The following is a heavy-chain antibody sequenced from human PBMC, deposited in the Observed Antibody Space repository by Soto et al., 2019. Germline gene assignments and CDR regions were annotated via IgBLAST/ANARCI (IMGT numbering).Heavy chain of an antibody. J-gene: IGHJ5*02. Sequence: SETLALTCSVSRYSITAGGYYWSWIRQHPGKGLEWIGSFYSSGSIIYNPSLKSRVSISGDTSRNQFSMTLTSVTAADTALYYCARMYSSGSGWFHPWGQGTLVTVS. CDR1: RYSITAGGYY. D-gene: IGHD3-22*01. CDR2: FYSSGSI. V-gene: IGHV4-31*03. CDR3: ARMYSSGSGWFHP.